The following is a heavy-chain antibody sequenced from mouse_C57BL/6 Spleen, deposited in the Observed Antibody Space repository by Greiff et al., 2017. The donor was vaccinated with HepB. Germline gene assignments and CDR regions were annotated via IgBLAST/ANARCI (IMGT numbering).Heavy chain of an antibody. J-gene: IGHJ4*01. CDR3: ARHGDYDYYAMDY. CDR1: GFSLTSYG. CDR2: IWSDGST. V-gene: IGHV2-6-1*01. D-gene: IGHD2-13*01. Sequence: QVQLQQSGPGLVAPSQSLSITCTVSGFSLTSYGVHWVRQPPGKGLEWLVVIWSDGSTTYNSALKSRLSISKDNSKSQVFLKMNSLQTDDTAMYYCARHGDYDYYAMDYWGQGTSVTVSS.